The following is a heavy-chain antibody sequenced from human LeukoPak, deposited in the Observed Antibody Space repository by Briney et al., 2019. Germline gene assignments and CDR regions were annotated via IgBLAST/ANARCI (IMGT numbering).Heavy chain of an antibody. CDR2: MNPNSGNT. D-gene: IGHD6-19*01. V-gene: IGHV1-8*01. J-gene: IGHJ4*02. CDR1: GYTFTSYD. CDR3: ARPASGWYGNFDY. Sequence: ASVKVSCKASGYTFTSYDINWVRQATGQGLEWMGWMNPNSGNTGYARKFQGRVTMTRNTSISTAYMELSSLRSEDTAVYYCARPASGWYGNFDYWGQGTLVTVSS.